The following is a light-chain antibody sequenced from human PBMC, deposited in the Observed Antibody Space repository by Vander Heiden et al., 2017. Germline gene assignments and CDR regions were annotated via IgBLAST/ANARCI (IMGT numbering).Light chain of an antibody. Sequence: DIQMTQSPSSLSASVGDRVSITCQASQDIRNRLNWYQQQPGKAPKLLIYDASNLETGVPSRFSGSGSGTDFTFIIASLQPEDIATYYCQQYADISGITFGGGTRVEIK. CDR3: QQYADISGIT. CDR1: QDIRNR. CDR2: DAS. J-gene: IGKJ4*01. V-gene: IGKV1-33*01.